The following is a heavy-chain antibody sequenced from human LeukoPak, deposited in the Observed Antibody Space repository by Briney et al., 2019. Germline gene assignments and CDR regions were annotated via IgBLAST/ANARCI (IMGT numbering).Heavy chain of an antibody. Sequence: ASVKVSCKASGYTFTSYGISWVRQAPGQGLEWVGWISAYNGNTNYAQKLQGRVTMTTDTSTSTAYMELRSLRSDDTAVYYCARDESSIAAVLAPYYYYYMDVWGKGTTVTVSS. V-gene: IGHV1-18*01. CDR3: ARDESSIAAVLAPYYYYYMDV. CDR1: GYTFTSYG. CDR2: ISAYNGNT. D-gene: IGHD6-13*01. J-gene: IGHJ6*03.